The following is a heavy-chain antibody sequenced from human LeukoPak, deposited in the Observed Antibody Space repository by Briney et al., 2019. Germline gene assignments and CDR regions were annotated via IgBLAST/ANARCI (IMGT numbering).Heavy chain of an antibody. D-gene: IGHD6-19*01. J-gene: IGHJ4*02. Sequence: SETLSLTCNVSGASMSSNYWSWIRQPPGKGLEWIGYIYHSGDTNYSPSLESRVTMSVDESKNQFSLRVHFVSAADTAVYYCASTRRAAVAGRFDSWGQGTLVTVSS. CDR3: ASTRRAAVAGRFDS. CDR1: GASMSSNY. CDR2: IYHSGDT. V-gene: IGHV4-4*09.